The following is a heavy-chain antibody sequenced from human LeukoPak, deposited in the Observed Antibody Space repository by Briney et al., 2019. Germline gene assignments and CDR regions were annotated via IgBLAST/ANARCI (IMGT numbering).Heavy chain of an antibody. D-gene: IGHD3-22*01. Sequence: GGSLRLSCAASGFTFSSYSMNWVRQAPGKGLEWVSSISSSSSYIYYADSVKGRFTISRDNAKNSLYLQMNSLRAEDTAVYYCAREIPTYDSSGPFDYWGQGTLVTVSS. CDR1: GFTFSSYS. V-gene: IGHV3-21*01. CDR2: ISSSSSYI. CDR3: AREIPTYDSSGPFDY. J-gene: IGHJ4*02.